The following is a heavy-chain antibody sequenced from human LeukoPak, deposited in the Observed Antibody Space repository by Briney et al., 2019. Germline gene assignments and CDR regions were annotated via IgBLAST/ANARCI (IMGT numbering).Heavy chain of an antibody. V-gene: IGHV4-59*08. CDR1: GGSISSYY. CDR2: IYYSGST. CDR3: ARHPYYYDSSGYYP. J-gene: IGHJ5*02. D-gene: IGHD3-22*01. Sequence: SETLSLTCTVSGGSISSYYWSWIRQPPGKGLEWIGYIYYSGSTNYNPSLKSRVTISVDTSKNQFSLKLSSVTAADTAVYYCARHPYYYDSSGYYPWGQGTLVTVSS.